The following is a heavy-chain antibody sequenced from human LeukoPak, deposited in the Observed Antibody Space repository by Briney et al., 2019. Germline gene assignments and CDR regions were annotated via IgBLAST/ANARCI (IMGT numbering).Heavy chain of an antibody. D-gene: IGHD2-8*01. CDR2: IYPGDSDT. CDR1: GYSFTSYW. V-gene: IGHV5-51*01. Sequence: GESLKISCKGSGYSFTSYWIGWVRQMPGKGLEWMGIIYPGDSDTRYSPSLQGHITISADKSINAAYLQWSSLKASDTAMYYCARRRCTNDVCYTGGAFDIWGQGTVVTVSS. CDR3: ARRRCTNDVCYTGGAFDI. J-gene: IGHJ3*02.